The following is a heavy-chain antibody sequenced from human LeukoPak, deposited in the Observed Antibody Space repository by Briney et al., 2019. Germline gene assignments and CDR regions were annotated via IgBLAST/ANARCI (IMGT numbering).Heavy chain of an antibody. CDR1: GFTFSSYA. D-gene: IGHD3-10*01. V-gene: IGHV3-30-3*01. J-gene: IGHJ4*02. CDR3: ARGAIRFGELPY. CDR2: ISYDGSNK. Sequence: QPGGSLRLSCAASGFTFSSYAMHWLRQAPGKGLEWVAVISYDGSNKYYADSVKGRFTISRDNSKNTLYLQMNSLRAEDTAVYYCARGAIRFGELPYWGQGNLVTVSS.